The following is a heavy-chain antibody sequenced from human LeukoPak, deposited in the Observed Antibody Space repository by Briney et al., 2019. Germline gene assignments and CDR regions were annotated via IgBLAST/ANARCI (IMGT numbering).Heavy chain of an antibody. J-gene: IGHJ4*02. CDR1: GGPISSSNW. Sequence: SETLSLTCAVSGGPISSSNWWSWVRQPPGKGLEWIGEIYHSGSTNYNPSLKSRVTISVDKSKNQFSLKLSSVTAADTAVYYCARDLNIAARFFDYWGQGTLVTVSS. CDR3: ARDLNIAARFFDY. D-gene: IGHD6-6*01. V-gene: IGHV4-4*02. CDR2: IYHSGST.